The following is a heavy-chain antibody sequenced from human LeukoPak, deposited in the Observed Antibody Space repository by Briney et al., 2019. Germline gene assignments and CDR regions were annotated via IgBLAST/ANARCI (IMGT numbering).Heavy chain of an antibody. J-gene: IGHJ4*02. V-gene: IGHV3-7*04. D-gene: IGHD3-22*01. CDR1: GFAFSNYF. Sequence: PGGSLRLSCEASGFAFSNYFMTWVRQAPGKGLEWVVNIKKDGSEQNYVDSVKGRFTISRDNAKNSLYLQMNSLRAEDTAVYYCAGSSSGHDGSGYRPFDYWGQGTLVTVSP. CDR2: IKKDGSEQ. CDR3: AGSSSGHDGSGYRPFDY.